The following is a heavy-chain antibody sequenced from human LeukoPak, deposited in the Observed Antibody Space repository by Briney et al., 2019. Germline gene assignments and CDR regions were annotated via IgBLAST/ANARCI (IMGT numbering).Heavy chain of an antibody. J-gene: IGHJ5*02. CDR3: GRRGLVVPAS. CDR1: GDFFISSSNY. D-gene: IGHD2-21*01. V-gene: IGHV4-39*01. CDR2: IYYDGST. Sequence: SETLSLTCTVSGDFFISSSNYWVWIRQPPGKGLEWVGSIYYDGSTYYNSALKSRATIFADTSKSQFSLKLNSVIAADTAVYYCGRRGLVVPASWGQGTLVTVSS.